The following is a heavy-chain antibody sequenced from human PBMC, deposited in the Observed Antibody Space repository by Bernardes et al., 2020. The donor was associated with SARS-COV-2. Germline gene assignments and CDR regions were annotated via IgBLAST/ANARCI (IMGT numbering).Heavy chain of an antibody. CDR1: GGSISSYY. V-gene: IGHV4-4*07. D-gene: IGHD3-3*01. CDR2: IYTSGST. Sequence: SETLSLTCTVSGGSISSYYWSWIRQPAGKGLEWIGRIYTSGSTNYNPSLKSRVTMSVDTSKNQFSLKLSSVTAADTAVYYCARVAPNYDFWSGSTFDAFDIWGQGTMVTVSS. J-gene: IGHJ3*02. CDR3: ARVAPNYDFWSGSTFDAFDI.